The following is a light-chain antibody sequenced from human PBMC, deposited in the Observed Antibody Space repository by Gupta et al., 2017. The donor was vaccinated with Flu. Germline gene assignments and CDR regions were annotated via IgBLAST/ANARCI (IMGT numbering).Light chain of an antibody. V-gene: IGKV1-33*01. J-gene: IGKJ1*01. Sequence: DRVTITCQASQDITKYLNWYQQKPGKAPKLLIYDASNLETGVPSRFSGSGSGTHFTFTISSLQPEDFATYYCQQYDKLPPWTFGQGTKVEIK. CDR2: DAS. CDR1: QDITKY. CDR3: QQYDKLPPWT.